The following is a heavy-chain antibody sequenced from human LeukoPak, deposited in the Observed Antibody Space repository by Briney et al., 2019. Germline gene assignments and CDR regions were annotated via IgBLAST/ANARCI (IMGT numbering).Heavy chain of an antibody. J-gene: IGHJ5*02. CDR2: ISINGGST. CDR3: VRTYDENPLGWFDP. Sequence: GGSLRLSCSASGTAFRTYAMHWVREPPGKGLYYVSAISINGGSTYYADSVRGRFTISRDNSKNTLYLQMSSLRPDDTAVYYCVRTYDENPLGWFDPWGQGTLVTVSS. V-gene: IGHV3-64D*06. D-gene: IGHD5-12*01. CDR1: GTAFRTYA.